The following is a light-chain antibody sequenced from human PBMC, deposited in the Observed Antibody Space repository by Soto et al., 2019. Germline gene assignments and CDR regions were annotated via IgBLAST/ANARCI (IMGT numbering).Light chain of an antibody. Sequence: EMVLTQSPGTLSPSPGERATLSCRASQSISSNYLAWYQQKPGQAPRLLIYAASSRATGIPDRFSGSGSGTDFTLTISRLEPEDFAVYYCQQYGTSLWTFGQGTKVDIK. CDR1: QSISSNY. V-gene: IGKV3-20*01. J-gene: IGKJ1*01. CDR3: QQYGTSLWT. CDR2: AAS.